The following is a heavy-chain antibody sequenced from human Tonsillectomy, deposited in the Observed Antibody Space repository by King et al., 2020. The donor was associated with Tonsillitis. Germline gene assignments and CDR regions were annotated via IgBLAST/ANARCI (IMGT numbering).Heavy chain of an antibody. CDR2: IRYDGSNK. J-gene: IGHJ5*02. CDR1: GFTFSSYG. V-gene: IGHV3-30*02. CDR3: AKEPGYQLENWFDP. D-gene: IGHD2-2*01. Sequence: VQLVESGGGVVQPGGSLRLSCAASGFTFSSYGMHWVRQAPGKGLEWVAFIRYDGSNKYYADSVKGRFTISRDNSKNTLYLQMNSLRAEDTAVYYCAKEPGYQLENWFDPWGHGTLVTVSS.